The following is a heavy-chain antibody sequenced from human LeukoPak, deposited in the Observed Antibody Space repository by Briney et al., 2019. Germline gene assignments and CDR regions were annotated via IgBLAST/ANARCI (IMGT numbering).Heavy chain of an antibody. CDR3: ARQLGYCSSTSCYADKVDY. V-gene: IGHV4-39*01. CDR1: GGSISSSSYY. CDR2: IYYSGST. J-gene: IGHJ4*02. D-gene: IGHD2-2*01. Sequence: KPSETLSLTCTVSGGSISSSSYYWGWLRQPPGKGLEWIGSIYYSGSTYYNPSLKSRVTISVDTSKNQFSLKLSSVTAADTAVYYCARQLGYCSSTSCYADKVDYWGQGTLVTVSS.